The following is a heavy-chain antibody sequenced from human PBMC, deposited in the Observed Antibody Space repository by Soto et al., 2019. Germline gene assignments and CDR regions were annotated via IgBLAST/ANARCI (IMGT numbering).Heavy chain of an antibody. J-gene: IGHJ3*02. CDR1: GFTFSSYA. Sequence: GESLKISCAASGFTFSSYAMSWVRQAPGKGLEWVSAISGSGGSTYYADSVKGRFTISRDNSKNTLYLQMNSLRAEDTAVYYCAKVLGKHSMWRVGAFDIWGQGTMVTVSS. D-gene: IGHD6-19*01. CDR3: AKVLGKHSMWRVGAFDI. CDR2: ISGSGGST. V-gene: IGHV3-23*01.